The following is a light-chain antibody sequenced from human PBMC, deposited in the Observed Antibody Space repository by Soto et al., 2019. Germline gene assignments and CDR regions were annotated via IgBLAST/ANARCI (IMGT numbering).Light chain of an antibody. V-gene: IGKV3-20*01. CDR2: GAS. J-gene: IGKJ3*01. CDR3: QQYASSPLFT. Sequence: EIALTQSPGTLSLSPGEGATLSCRASQSVSSSYLAWYQQKPGQAPRLLIYGASGRATGIPDRFSGSGSGTDFTLTISRLEPEDFAVYYCQQYASSPLFTFGPGTKVDIK. CDR1: QSVSSSY.